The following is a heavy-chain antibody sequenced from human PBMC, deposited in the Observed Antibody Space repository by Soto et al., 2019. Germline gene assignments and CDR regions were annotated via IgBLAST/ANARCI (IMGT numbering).Heavy chain of an antibody. CDR3: ARDQGIEVAGPAGNWFDP. D-gene: IGHD6-19*01. CDR2: TYYRSKWYN. V-gene: IGHV6-1*01. Sequence: QVQLQQSGPGLVKPSQTLSLTCAISGDSVSSNSAAWNWIRQSPSRGLEWLGRTYYRSKWYNDYAVSVKSRIIINPDTSKNQFSLHLNSVTPEDTALYYCARDQGIEVAGPAGNWFDPWGQGTLVTVSS. J-gene: IGHJ5*02. CDR1: GDSVSSNSAA.